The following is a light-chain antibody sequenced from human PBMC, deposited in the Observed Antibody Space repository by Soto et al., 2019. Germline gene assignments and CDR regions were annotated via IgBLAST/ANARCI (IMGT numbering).Light chain of an antibody. CDR3: QQRSNWPLT. V-gene: IGKV3-11*01. Sequence: EIVLTQSPATLSLSPGERATLSCRASQSVSSYLAWYQQKPGQAPRLLIYDASNRATGIPARFSGSGSGTDFTLTISSLEPEYFAVYYCQQRSNWPLTFGGGTKGEIK. J-gene: IGKJ4*01. CDR2: DAS. CDR1: QSVSSY.